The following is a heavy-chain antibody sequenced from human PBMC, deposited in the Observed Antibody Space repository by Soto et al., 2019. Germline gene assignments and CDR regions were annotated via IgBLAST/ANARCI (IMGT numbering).Heavy chain of an antibody. Sequence: EAVSGTCSDFGGCGINKTYYWSWIRQPPGKRLEWIGYVYYSGTTNYNPSLKSRVTISVDLSKNQFSLRLSSVTTADTALYYCARTTAVPNTPRSRYFFDYWGQGSLVTVSS. CDR3: ARTTAVPNTPRSRYFFDY. J-gene: IGHJ4*02. CDR1: GGCGINKTYY. V-gene: IGHV4-61*01. D-gene: IGHD4-17*01. CDR2: VYYSGTT.